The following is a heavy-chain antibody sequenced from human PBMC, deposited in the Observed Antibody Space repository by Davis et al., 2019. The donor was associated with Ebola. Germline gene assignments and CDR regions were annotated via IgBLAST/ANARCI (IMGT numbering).Heavy chain of an antibody. CDR3: ARAGVNSYDSSGYYYDY. CDR2: ISSSSSTI. CDR1: GFTFPRYS. Sequence: PGGSLRLSCAASGFTFPRYSMNWVRQAPGKGLEWVSYISSSSSTIYYADSVKGRITITRYNAKNSLYLQMNSLRDEDTAVYFCARAGVNSYDSSGYYYDYRGQGTLVTVSS. V-gene: IGHV3-48*02. J-gene: IGHJ4*02. D-gene: IGHD3-22*01.